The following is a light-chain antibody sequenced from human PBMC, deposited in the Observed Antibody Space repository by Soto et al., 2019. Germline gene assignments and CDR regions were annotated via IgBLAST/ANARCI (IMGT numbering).Light chain of an antibody. Sequence: EIVLTQSPATLSLSPGERVTLSCRASQTVSTYLAWYQQKPGQAPRILIYDASDRATGIPARFSGSGSGTDFTLTISSPEPEDSAVYYCQQRTNWLTFGPGTKVDIK. CDR2: DAS. CDR1: QTVSTY. J-gene: IGKJ3*01. CDR3: QQRTNWLT. V-gene: IGKV3-11*01.